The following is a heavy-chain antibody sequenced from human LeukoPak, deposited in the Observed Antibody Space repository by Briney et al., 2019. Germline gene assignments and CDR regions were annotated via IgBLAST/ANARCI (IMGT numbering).Heavy chain of an antibody. V-gene: IGHV3-7*05. J-gene: IGHJ4*02. D-gene: IGHD3-3*01. CDR2: IKEDGSEK. Sequence: GGSLRLSCAASGFTFSNSWMSWVRQAPGKGMEWVAKIKEDGSEKYYVDSVKGRFTISTDSAKNSLFLQMNSLRAEDTAVYYCARHNKIFGVVSYFDYWGQGTLVTVSS. CDR1: GFTFSNSW. CDR3: ARHNKIFGVVSYFDY.